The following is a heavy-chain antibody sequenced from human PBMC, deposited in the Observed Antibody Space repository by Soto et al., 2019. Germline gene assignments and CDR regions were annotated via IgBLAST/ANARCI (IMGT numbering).Heavy chain of an antibody. V-gene: IGHV3-23*01. CDR2: ISGSGGST. Sequence: GGSLRLSCAASGFTFSSYAMSWVRQAPGKGLEWVSAISGSGGSTYYADSVKGRFTISRDNSKNTLYLQMNSLRADDTAVYYCAKDPDYDFWSGYLNYFDYWGQGTLVTVSS. CDR3: AKDPDYDFWSGYLNYFDY. D-gene: IGHD3-3*01. J-gene: IGHJ4*02. CDR1: GFTFSSYA.